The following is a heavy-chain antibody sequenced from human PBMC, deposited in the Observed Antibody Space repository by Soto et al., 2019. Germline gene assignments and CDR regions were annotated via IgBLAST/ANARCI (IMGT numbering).Heavy chain of an antibody. J-gene: IGHJ6*02. CDR3: ARGSYPGITIFGVVLQSSGMDV. CDR2: ISYDGSNK. CDR1: GFTFSSYA. V-gene: IGHV3-30-3*01. D-gene: IGHD3-3*01. Sequence: GGSLRLSCAASGFTFSSYAMHWVRQAPGKGLEWVAVISYDGSNKYYADSVKDRFTISRDNSKNTLYLQMNSLRAEDTAVYYCARGSYPGITIFGVVLQSSGMDVWGQGTTVTVSS.